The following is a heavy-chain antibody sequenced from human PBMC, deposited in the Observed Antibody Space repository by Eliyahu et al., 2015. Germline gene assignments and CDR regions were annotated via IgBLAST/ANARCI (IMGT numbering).Heavy chain of an antibody. CDR2: INPNSGGT. V-gene: IGHV1-2*02. CDR3: ARDGYSGSHQITFVWFDP. CDR1: GYXFTGYX. J-gene: IGHJ5*02. Sequence: QVQLVQSGAEVKKPGASVXVSCXASGYXFTGYXXHWVRQAPGQGLEWMGWINPNSGGTNYAQKFQGRVTMTRDTSISTAYMELSRLRSDDTAVYYCARDGYSGSHQITFVWFDPWGQGTLVTVSS. D-gene: IGHD1-26*01.